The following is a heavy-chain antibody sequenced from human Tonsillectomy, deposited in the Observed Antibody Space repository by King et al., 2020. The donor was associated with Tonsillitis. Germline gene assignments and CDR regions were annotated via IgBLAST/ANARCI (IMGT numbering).Heavy chain of an antibody. CDR3: SREDYEDSFGGMDV. CDR2: ISVHTGKR. V-gene: IGHV1-18*04. J-gene: IGHJ6*02. D-gene: IGHD3-22*01. Sequence: QLVQSGAEVKKAGASVKVSCKASGYTFTNYGISWVRQAPGQGLEWMGWISVHTGKRKYAQKMQGRVTMTTETSTSTAYMELRSLRSDDTAEYFCSREDYEDSFGGMDVWGQGTTVTV. CDR1: GYTFTNYG.